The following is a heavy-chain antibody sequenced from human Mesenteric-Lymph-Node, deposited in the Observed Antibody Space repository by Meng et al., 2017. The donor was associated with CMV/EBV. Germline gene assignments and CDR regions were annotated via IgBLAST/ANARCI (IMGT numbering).Heavy chain of an antibody. CDR1: GFTFSTYA. CDR3: TRAYNWNPGDY. D-gene: IGHD1-1*01. CDR2: ISSGSIYI. V-gene: IGHV3-21*01. J-gene: IGHJ4*02. Sequence: GGSLRLSCAASGFTFSTYAMAWVRQAPGKGLEWVSSISSGSIYIYYADSLKGRFTVSRDNAKNSLYLQMNSLRVEDTAVYYCTRAYNWNPGDYWGQGTLVTVSS.